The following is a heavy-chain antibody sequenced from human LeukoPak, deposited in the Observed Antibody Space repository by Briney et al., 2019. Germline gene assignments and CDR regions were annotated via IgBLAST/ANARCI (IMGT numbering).Heavy chain of an antibody. CDR1: GGSISSGSYY. CDR2: IYTSGST. D-gene: IGHD2-2*01. CDR3: ARTVVVPAAIYYYYYGMDV. Sequence: SQTLSLTCTVYGGSISSGSYYWSWIRQPAGKGLEWIGRIYTSGSTNYNPSRKSRVTISVDTSKNQFSLKLSSVTAADTAVYYCARTVVVPAAIYYYYYGMDVWGQGTTVTVSS. V-gene: IGHV4-61*02. J-gene: IGHJ6*02.